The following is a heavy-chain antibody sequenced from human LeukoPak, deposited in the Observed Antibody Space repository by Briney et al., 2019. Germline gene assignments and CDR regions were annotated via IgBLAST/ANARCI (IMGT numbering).Heavy chain of an antibody. Sequence: SGPTLVNPTQTLTLTCTFSGFSLRTSGMRVSWIRQPPGKALEWLARIDWDDDKFYSTSLKTRLTISKDTSKNQVVLTVTNTGPVDTATYYCARILAGDYFDYWGQGTLVTVSS. V-gene: IGHV2-70*04. CDR2: IDWDDDK. CDR1: GFSLRTSGMR. D-gene: IGHD4-17*01. CDR3: ARILAGDYFDY. J-gene: IGHJ4*02.